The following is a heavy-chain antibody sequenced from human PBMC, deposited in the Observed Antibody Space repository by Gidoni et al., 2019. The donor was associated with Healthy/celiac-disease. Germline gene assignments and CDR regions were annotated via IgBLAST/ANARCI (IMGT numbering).Heavy chain of an antibody. CDR1: GFTFSSYA. CDR2: ISYDGSNK. CDR3: ASNGSGRKNSYGMDV. D-gene: IGHD3-10*01. Sequence: QVQLVETGGGVVQPGRSLRLSCAASGFTFSSYAMHWVRQAPGKGLEWVAVISYDGSNKYYADSVKGRFTISRDNSKNTLYLQMNSLRAEDTAVYYCASNGSGRKNSYGMDVWGQGTTVTVSS. J-gene: IGHJ6*02. V-gene: IGHV3-30-3*01.